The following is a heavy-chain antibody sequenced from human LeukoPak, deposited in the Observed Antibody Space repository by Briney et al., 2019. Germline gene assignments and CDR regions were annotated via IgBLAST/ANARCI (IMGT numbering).Heavy chain of an antibody. J-gene: IGHJ4*02. CDR2: IQYDRSNQ. CDR1: GFTFSTYG. Sequence: GGSLRLSCAASGFTFSTYGMHWVRQAPGKGLEWVAYIQYDRSNQQYAGSVKGRFTISRDNSENTLYLQMKSLRAEDTAKYYCAKDLLWVWGELQGDNLKQKYFDNWGQGTLVTVSS. CDR3: AKDLLWVWGELQGDNLKQKYFDN. V-gene: IGHV3-30*02. D-gene: IGHD3-16*01.